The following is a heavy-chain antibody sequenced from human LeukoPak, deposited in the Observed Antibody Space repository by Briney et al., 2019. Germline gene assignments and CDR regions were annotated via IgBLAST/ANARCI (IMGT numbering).Heavy chain of an antibody. V-gene: IGHV3-23*01. Sequence: GGSLRLSCAASGFTFSSYAMSWVRQAPGKGLEWVSAISGSGGSTYYADSVKGRFTISRDNSKNSLYLQMNSLRAEDTAVYYCARVPSQGFFDYWGQGTLVTVSS. CDR1: GFTFSSYA. J-gene: IGHJ4*02. CDR2: ISGSGGST. CDR3: ARVPSQGFFDY.